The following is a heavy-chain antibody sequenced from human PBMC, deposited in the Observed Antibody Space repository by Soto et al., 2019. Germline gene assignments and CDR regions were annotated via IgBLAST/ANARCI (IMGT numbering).Heavy chain of an antibody. CDR1: GGTFSSYA. D-gene: IGHD3-9*01. J-gene: IGHJ5*02. V-gene: IGHV1-69*13. CDR3: ARPQPHYDILTGYYKERWFDP. Sequence: SVKVSCKASGGTFSSYAISWVRQAPGQGLEWMGGIIPIFGTANYAQKLQGRVTITADESTSTAYMELSSLRSEDTAVYYCARPQPHYDILTGYYKERWFDPWGQGTLVTVSS. CDR2: IIPIFGTA.